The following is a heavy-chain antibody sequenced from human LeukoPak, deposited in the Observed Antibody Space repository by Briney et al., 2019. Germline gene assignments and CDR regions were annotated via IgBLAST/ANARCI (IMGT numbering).Heavy chain of an antibody. CDR3: ARDYGGDWCDP. CDR1: GGSISSYY. V-gene: IGHV4-59*01. Sequence: SETLSLTCTVSGGSISSYYWSWIRQPPGKGLEWIGYIYYSGSTNYNPSLKSRVTISVDTSKNQFSLKLSSVTAADTAVYYCARDYGGDWCDPWGQGTLVTVSS. CDR2: IYYSGST. J-gene: IGHJ5*02. D-gene: IGHD4-23*01.